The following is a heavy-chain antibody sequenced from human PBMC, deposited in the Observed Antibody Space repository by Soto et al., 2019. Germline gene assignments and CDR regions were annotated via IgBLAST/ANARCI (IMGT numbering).Heavy chain of an antibody. J-gene: IGHJ6*02. CDR3: APLSVSLSGPYGIHV. V-gene: IGHV4-39*01. CDR2: MFYSGLT. CDR1: GYSVSSSDYY. Sequence: LSLTCSVSGYSVSSSDYYWAWIRQPPGKGLEWIGSMFYSGLTYYNPSLKSRVTLSVDTSKNQFSVRLNSVTAADTAVYYCAPLSVSLSGPYGIHVWGQGTTVTV. D-gene: IGHD2-15*01.